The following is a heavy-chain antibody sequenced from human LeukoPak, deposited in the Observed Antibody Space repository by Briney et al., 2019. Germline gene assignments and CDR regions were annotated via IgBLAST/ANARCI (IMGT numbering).Heavy chain of an antibody. CDR1: GGSISSSSYY. CDR3: AGHVHRSITIFGVALYNWFDP. CDR2: IYYSGST. Sequence: SETLSLTCTVSGGSISSSSYYWGWIRQPPGKGLEWIGSIYYSGSTYYNPSLKSRVTISVDTSKNQFSLKLSSVTAADTAVYYCAGHVHRSITIFGVALYNWFDPLGQGTLVTVSS. J-gene: IGHJ5*02. D-gene: IGHD3-3*01. V-gene: IGHV4-39*01.